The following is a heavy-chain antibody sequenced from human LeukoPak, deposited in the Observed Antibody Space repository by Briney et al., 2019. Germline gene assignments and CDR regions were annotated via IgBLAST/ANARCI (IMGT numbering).Heavy chain of an antibody. CDR3: ARDSRGYSYGSRPVLDY. CDR1: GFTFSNFN. J-gene: IGHJ4*02. V-gene: IGHV3-21*01. Sequence: PGGSLRLSCAASGFTFSNFNINWVRQAPGKGLEWVSSISSSSSYIYYADSVKGRFTISRDNAKNSLYLQMNSLRAEDTAVYYCARDSRGYSYGSRPVLDYWGQGTLVTVSS. D-gene: IGHD5-18*01. CDR2: ISSSSSYI.